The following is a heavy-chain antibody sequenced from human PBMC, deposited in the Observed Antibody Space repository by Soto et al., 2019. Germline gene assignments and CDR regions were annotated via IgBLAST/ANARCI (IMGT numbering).Heavy chain of an antibody. J-gene: IGHJ6*02. Sequence: GGPLRPSGASSGFPFGGYSMNWVRQAPGKGLEWDSSGNSNNSYRNYANSAKDRFTTSRDNATNSLYLQMNSLRAEDTAVYYCARDHDYVWGSYRYMVDGMDVWGQGTTVTVSS. CDR3: ARDHDYVWGSYRYMVDGMDV. CDR1: GFPFGGYS. CDR2: GNSNNSYR. D-gene: IGHD3-16*02. V-gene: IGHV3-21*01.